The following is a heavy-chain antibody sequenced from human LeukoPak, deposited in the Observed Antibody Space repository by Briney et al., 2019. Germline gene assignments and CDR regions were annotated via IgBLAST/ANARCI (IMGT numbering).Heavy chain of an antibody. V-gene: IGHV4-61*02. D-gene: IGHD6-19*01. CDR3: AGHGSGWYSFDY. Sequence: PSETLSLTCTVSGGSISSGSYHWSWIRQPAGKGLEWIGRIYTSGSTNYNPSLKSRVTIAVDTSKNQFSLKLRSVTAADAAVYYCAGHGSGWYSFDYWGQGTLVTVSS. J-gene: IGHJ4*02. CDR1: GGSISSGSYH. CDR2: IYTSGST.